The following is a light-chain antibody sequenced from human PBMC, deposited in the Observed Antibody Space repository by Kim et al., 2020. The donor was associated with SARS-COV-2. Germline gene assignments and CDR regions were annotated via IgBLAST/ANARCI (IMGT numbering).Light chain of an antibody. V-gene: IGLV1-44*01. CDR2: SNN. Sequence: QSVLTQPRSASGTPGQRVTISCSGSSSNIGSNTVHWYQQLPGTAPKLLIYSNNQRPSGVHDRFSGSKSGTSASLAISGLQSEDEADCYCAAWDDSLNGWVFCAGAQPTV. CDR1: SSNIGSNT. CDR3: AAWDDSLNGWV. J-gene: IGLJ3*02.